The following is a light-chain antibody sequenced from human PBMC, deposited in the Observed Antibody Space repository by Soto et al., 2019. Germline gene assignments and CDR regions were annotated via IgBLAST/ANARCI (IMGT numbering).Light chain of an antibody. V-gene: IGKV3-11*01. J-gene: IGKJ5*01. CDR2: DAS. CDR3: QQRSNWPSIT. Sequence: EIVMTQSPATLSVSPGERATLSCRASQSASTNLAWYQQKPGQGPRLLIYDASSRATGIPARFSGSGSGTDFTLTISSLEPEDSAVYYCQQRSNWPSITFGQGTRLEIK. CDR1: QSASTN.